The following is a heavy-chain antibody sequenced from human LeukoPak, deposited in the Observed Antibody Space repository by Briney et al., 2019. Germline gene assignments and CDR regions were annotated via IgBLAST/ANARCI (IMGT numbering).Heavy chain of an antibody. D-gene: IGHD5-24*01. J-gene: IGHJ4*02. CDR1: GYSFTSYW. Sequence: GESLKISCKGSGYSFTSYWISWVRQMPGKGLEWMGNIFPGDSDTRYSPSFQGQVTISADKSISTVYLHWSSLKASDTAMYYCARQRMSTIPGDYWGQGTLVTVSS. V-gene: IGHV5-51*01. CDR2: IFPGDSDT. CDR3: ARQRMSTIPGDY.